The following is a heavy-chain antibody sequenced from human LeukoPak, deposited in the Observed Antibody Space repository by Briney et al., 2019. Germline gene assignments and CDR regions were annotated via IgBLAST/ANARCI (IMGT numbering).Heavy chain of an antibody. CDR1: GYTFASYY. CDR3: ARGYSSGDY. D-gene: IGHD6-19*01. J-gene: IGHJ4*02. V-gene: IGHV1-46*01. Sequence: ASVKVSCKASGYTFASYYMHWVRQAPGQGLEWMGIIIPSGGSTSYAQKFQGRVTMTRDMSTSTVYMELSSLISEDTAVYYCARGYSSGDYWGQGTLVTVSS. CDR2: IIPSGGST.